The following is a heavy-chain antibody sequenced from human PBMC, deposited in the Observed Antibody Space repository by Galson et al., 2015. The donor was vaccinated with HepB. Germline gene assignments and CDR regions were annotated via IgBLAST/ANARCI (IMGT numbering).Heavy chain of an antibody. D-gene: IGHD3-10*01. Sequence: SLRLSCAASGFTFSSYGMHWVRQAPGKGLEWVAVIWYDGSNKYYADSVKGRFTISRDNSKNTLYLQMNSLRAEDTAVYYCARDGVGYYGSGKQRSYNWFDPWGQGTLVTVSS. CDR1: GFTFSSYG. V-gene: IGHV3-33*01. CDR3: ARDGVGYYGSGKQRSYNWFDP. CDR2: IWYDGSNK. J-gene: IGHJ5*02.